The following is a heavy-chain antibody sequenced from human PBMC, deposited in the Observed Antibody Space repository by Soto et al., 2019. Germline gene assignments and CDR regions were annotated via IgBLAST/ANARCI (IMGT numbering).Heavy chain of an antibody. V-gene: IGHV1-2*06. CDR1: GYTFTAYY. Sequence: GASVKVSCKASGYTFTAYYMYWVRQAPGQGLEWVGRINPKSGDTNYAQKFQGRVTMTRDTSISTAYMELSSLRSDDTAVYYCARGPSPLDPWGQGILVTVSS. CDR3: ARGPSPLDP. J-gene: IGHJ5*02. CDR2: INPKSGDT.